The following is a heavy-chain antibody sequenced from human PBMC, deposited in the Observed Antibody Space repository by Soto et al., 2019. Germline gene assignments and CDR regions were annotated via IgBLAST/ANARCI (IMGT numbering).Heavy chain of an antibody. V-gene: IGHV5-10-1*01. Sequence: GESLKISCKGSGYSFTSYWISWVRQMPGKGLEWMGRIDPSDSYTNYSPSFQGHVTISADKSISTAYLQWSSLRASDTAMYYCARRARSYYGMDVWGQGTTVTVSS. J-gene: IGHJ6*02. CDR2: IDPSDSYT. CDR1: GYSFTSYW. CDR3: ARRARSYYGMDV.